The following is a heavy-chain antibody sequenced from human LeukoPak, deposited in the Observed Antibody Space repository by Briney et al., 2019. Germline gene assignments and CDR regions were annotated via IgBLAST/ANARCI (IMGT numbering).Heavy chain of an antibody. CDR2: IWFDGSNI. CDR1: GFNLSSYG. V-gene: IGHV3-33*01. D-gene: IGHD6-19*01. J-gene: IGHJ4*02. CDR3: ARDSLPMAVTGPFDH. Sequence: RGSLRLSCAASGFNLSSYGMHWGRQAPGKGLEWVTSIWFDGSNIHYADSVKGRVIISRDNSKSALYLQMNSLRAEDTAIYSCARDSLPMAVTGPFDHWGQGALVTVSS.